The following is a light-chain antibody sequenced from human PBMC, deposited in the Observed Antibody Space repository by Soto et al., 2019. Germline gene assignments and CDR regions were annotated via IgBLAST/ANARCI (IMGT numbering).Light chain of an antibody. Sequence: DVRGYNYVSWYQQHPGKAPKLVIFEVSIRPSGVSIRFSGSKSGNTASLTISGLQTEDEADYYCSSYTSRPSLFVFGSGTK. CDR1: DVRGYNY. CDR3: SSYTSRPSLFV. J-gene: IGLJ1*01. CDR2: EVS. V-gene: IGLV2-14*01.